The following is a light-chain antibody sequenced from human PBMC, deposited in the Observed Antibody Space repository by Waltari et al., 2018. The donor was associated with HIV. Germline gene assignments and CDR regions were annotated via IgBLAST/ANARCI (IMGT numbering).Light chain of an antibody. J-gene: IGLJ2*01. Sequence: QSALTQPPSESGSLGQSVTISCTGSSSDLGAYDSVSWFQQHPNNAPKLLLYEVSKRPSGVPVRFSGSRSGETAFLSVSGLQPDDTAAYFCSSYGDNIRVLFGGGTNLTVL. V-gene: IGLV2-8*01. CDR2: EVS. CDR1: SSDLGAYDS. CDR3: SSYGDNIRVL.